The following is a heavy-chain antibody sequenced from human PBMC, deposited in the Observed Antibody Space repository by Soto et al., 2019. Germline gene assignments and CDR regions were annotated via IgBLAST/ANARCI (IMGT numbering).Heavy chain of an antibody. CDR1: GYTFTSYG. J-gene: IGHJ4*02. D-gene: IGHD2-8*01. Sequence: ASVKVSCKASGYTFTSYGISWVRQAPGQGLEWMGWISAYNGNTNYAQKLQGRVTMTTDTSTSTAYMELRSLRSDDTAVYYCARMGDCTNGVCYLEGFFDYWGQGTLVTVSS. CDR3: ARMGDCTNGVCYLEGFFDY. CDR2: ISAYNGNT. V-gene: IGHV1-18*01.